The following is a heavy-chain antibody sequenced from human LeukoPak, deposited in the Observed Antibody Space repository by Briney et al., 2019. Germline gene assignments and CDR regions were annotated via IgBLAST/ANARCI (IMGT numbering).Heavy chain of an antibody. CDR2: ISISGVTK. J-gene: IGHJ4*02. CDR3: ARGPAAAIDY. Sequence: PGGSLRLSCAASGFTFTTYTMNWVRQAPGKGLEWLSYISISGVTKYYADSVKGRFTISRDNAASSLCLQMNSLRDEDSAVYYCARGPAAAIDYWGQGTLVTVSS. D-gene: IGHD2-2*01. V-gene: IGHV3-48*02. CDR1: GFTFTTYT.